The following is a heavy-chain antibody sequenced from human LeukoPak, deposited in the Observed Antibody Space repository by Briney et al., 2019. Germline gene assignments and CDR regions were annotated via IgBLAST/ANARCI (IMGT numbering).Heavy chain of an antibody. CDR3: ARGAPYYYGSGSYYYYYYYMDV. V-gene: IGHV4-39*07. D-gene: IGHD3-10*01. J-gene: IGHJ6*03. Sequence: SETLSLTCTVSGGSISSSSYYWGWIRQPPGKGLEWIGSIFYSGSTYYNPSLKSRVTISVDTSKNQFSLKLSSVTAADTAVYYCARGAPYYYGSGSYYYYYYYMDVWGKGTTVTVSS. CDR1: GGSISSSSYY. CDR2: IFYSGST.